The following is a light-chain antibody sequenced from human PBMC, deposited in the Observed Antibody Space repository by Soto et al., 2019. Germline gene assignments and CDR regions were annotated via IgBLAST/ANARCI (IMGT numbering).Light chain of an antibody. CDR2: NVS. CDR1: SSDVGGNNS. CDR3: SSYATGGSYV. V-gene: IGLV2-14*01. Sequence: QSVLTQPASVSGSPGQSIAISCTGTSSDVGGNNSVSWNKQHPGKAPKLLINNVSNRPSGVSNRFSGSKSGNTASLTISGLQAEDEADYYCSSYATGGSYVFGTGTKVTVL. J-gene: IGLJ1*01.